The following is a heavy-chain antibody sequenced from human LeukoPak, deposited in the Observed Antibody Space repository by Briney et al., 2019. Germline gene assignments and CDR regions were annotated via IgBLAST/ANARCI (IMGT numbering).Heavy chain of an antibody. D-gene: IGHD3-22*01. CDR3: ASRPHYYDRRHLSFDY. J-gene: IGHJ4*02. CDR1: GYSFTSYW. V-gene: IGHV5-51*01. Sequence: GESLKISCKGSGYSFTSYWIGWVRQMPGKGLEWMGIFYPGDSDTRYSPSFQGQVTISADKSISTAYLQWSSLKASGTAMYYCASRPHYYDRRHLSFDYWGQGTLVTVSS. CDR2: FYPGDSDT.